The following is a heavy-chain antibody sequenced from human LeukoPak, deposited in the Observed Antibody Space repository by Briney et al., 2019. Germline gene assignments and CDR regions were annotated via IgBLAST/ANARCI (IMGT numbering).Heavy chain of an antibody. Sequence: KPGESLKISCKGSGYSFTTYWIGWVRQMPGKGLEWMGIIYPGDSDTRYSPSFQGQVTISADKSISTAYLQWNSLKASDTAMYYCAMSPSRVVNFGGPHYWGQGTLVTVSS. CDR3: AMSPSRVVNFGGPHY. CDR2: IYPGDSDT. V-gene: IGHV5-51*01. J-gene: IGHJ4*02. D-gene: IGHD3-16*01. CDR1: GYSFTTYW.